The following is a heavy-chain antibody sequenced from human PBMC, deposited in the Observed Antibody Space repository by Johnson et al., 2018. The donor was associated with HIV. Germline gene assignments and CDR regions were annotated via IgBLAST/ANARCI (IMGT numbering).Heavy chain of an antibody. CDR1: GFTFSSYA. Sequence: QVQLVESGGGVVQPGRSLRLSCAASGFTFSSYAMHWVRQAPGKGLEWVAVISYDGGNKYYADSVKGRFTISRDNSKNTLYLQMNRLRAEDTAVYYFERDHLRRSQAFDNWGQGTRVTVSS. CDR3: ERDHLRRSQAFDN. J-gene: IGHJ3*02. D-gene: IGHD2-15*01. V-gene: IGHV3-30*04. CDR2: ISYDGGNK.